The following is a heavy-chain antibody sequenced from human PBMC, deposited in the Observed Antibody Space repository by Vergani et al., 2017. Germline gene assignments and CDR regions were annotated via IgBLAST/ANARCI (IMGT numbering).Heavy chain of an antibody. Sequence: QVQLVESGGGVVQPGRSLRLSCAASGFTFSSYGMHWVRQAPGKGLEWVAVIWYDGSNKYYEDSVKGRFTISRDNSKNTLYLQMNSLRAEDTAVYYCAREDIVVVPAAIWAYYYGMDVWGQGTTVTVSS. CDR2: IWYDGSNK. V-gene: IGHV3-33*01. CDR3: AREDIVVVPAAIWAYYYGMDV. CDR1: GFTFSSYG. D-gene: IGHD2-2*01. J-gene: IGHJ6*02.